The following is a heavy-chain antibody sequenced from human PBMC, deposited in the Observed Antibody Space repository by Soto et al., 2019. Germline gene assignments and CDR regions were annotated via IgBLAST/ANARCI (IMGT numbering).Heavy chain of an antibody. J-gene: IGHJ4*02. Sequence: GASVKVSCKASGFTDYYVHWVRQAPGQGLEWMGWINPNSGGTDYAQKFQGRVTMTRDTSISTAYMELSRLRSDDTAVYYCARVPNWNYFDYWGQGTLVTVSS. CDR3: ARVPNWNYFDY. CDR1: GFTDYY. CDR2: INPNSGGT. V-gene: IGHV1-2*02. D-gene: IGHD1-1*01.